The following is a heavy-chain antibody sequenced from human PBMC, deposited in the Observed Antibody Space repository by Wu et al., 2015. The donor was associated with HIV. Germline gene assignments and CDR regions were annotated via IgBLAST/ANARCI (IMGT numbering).Heavy chain of an antibody. J-gene: IGHJ4*02. CDR2: SDPEDGET. CDR3: ATEFLHYFDD. Sequence: HDQLVQSGAEVKKPGASVKVSCKVSGYTLSKLSVHWVRQAPGKGLEWMGGSDPEDGETVYAQKFQGRVTLTEDTSTDTAYMELSSLSSDDTAVYFCATEFLHYFDDWGPGDAGHRLL. V-gene: IGHV1-24*01. CDR1: GYTLSKLS. D-gene: IGHD2/OR15-2a*01.